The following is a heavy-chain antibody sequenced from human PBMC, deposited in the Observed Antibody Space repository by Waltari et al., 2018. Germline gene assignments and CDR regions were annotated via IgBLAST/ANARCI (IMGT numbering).Heavy chain of an antibody. D-gene: IGHD3-9*01. Sequence: QVQLQESGPGLVKPSETLSLTCTVSGGSISSYYWSWLRQPPGKGLEWIGYIYYSGSTNYNPSLKSRVTISVDTSKNQFSLKLSSVTAADTAVYYCARGYDIKTPIFDYWGQGTLVTVSS. CDR1: GGSISSYY. J-gene: IGHJ4*02. V-gene: IGHV4-59*01. CDR2: IYYSGST. CDR3: ARGYDIKTPIFDY.